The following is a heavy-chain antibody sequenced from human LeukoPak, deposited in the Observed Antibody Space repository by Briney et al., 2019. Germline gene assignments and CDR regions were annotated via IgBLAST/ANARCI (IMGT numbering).Heavy chain of an antibody. CDR3: LARSGSYSF. D-gene: IGHD3-10*01. J-gene: IGHJ4*02. V-gene: IGHV3-73*01. CDR1: GFTFSGSA. Sequence: PGGSLRLSCAASGFTFSGSAMHWVRQASGKGLEWVGRIRSKANSYATAYAASVKGRFTISRDDSKNTAYLQMNSLKTEDTAVYDCLARSGSYSFGGQGTLVTVSS. CDR2: IRSKANSYAT.